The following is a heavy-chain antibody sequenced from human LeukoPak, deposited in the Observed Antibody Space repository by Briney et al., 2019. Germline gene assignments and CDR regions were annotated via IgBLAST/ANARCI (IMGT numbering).Heavy chain of an antibody. D-gene: IGHD6-6*01. V-gene: IGHV3-33*01. CDR3: ARVGSSSPFDY. CDR2: IWYDGSNK. Sequence: PGGSLRLSCAASGFTFSSYGMHWVRQAPGKGLEWVAVIWYDGSNKYYADSVKGRFTISRDNSKNTLCLQMNSLRAEDTAVYYCARVGSSSPFDYWGQGTLVTVSS. CDR1: GFTFSSYG. J-gene: IGHJ4*02.